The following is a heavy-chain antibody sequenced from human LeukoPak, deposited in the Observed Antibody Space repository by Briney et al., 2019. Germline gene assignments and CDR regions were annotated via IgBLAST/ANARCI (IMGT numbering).Heavy chain of an antibody. CDR2: INPNSGGT. V-gene: IGHV1-2*02. CDR1: GYTFTDYY. D-gene: IGHD2-2*01. J-gene: IGHJ4*02. Sequence: ASVEVSCKASGYTFTDYYIHWVRQAPGQGLEWMGWINPNSGGTNYAQKFQGRVTMTRDTSISTAYMELSRLRSDDTAVYYCTRRLGYCSSSNCYDLGYWGQGTQVTVSS. CDR3: TRRLGYCSSSNCYDLGY.